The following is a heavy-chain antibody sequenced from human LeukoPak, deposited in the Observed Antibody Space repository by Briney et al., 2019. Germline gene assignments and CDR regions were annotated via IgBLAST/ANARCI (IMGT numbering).Heavy chain of an antibody. D-gene: IGHD5-18*01. CDR3: AGSPKYTYYYYYMDV. V-gene: IGHV1-69*06. CDR1: GGTFSSYA. CDR2: IIPIFGTA. Sequence: SVKVSCKASGGTFSSYAISWVRQAPGQGLEWMGGIIPIFGTANYAQKFQGRVTINADNSTSTAYMELSSLRSEDTAVYYCAGSPKYTYYYYYMDVWGKGTTVTVSS. J-gene: IGHJ6*03.